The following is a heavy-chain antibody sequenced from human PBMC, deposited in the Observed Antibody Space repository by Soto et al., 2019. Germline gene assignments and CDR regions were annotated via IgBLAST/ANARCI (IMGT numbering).Heavy chain of an antibody. D-gene: IGHD3-9*01. J-gene: IGHJ4*02. CDR3: ARDREPDGIWTFDS. CDR1: GFTLDKYT. Sequence: GGSLRLSCAALGFTLDKYTMGWVRQAPGKGLEWVAESFSSGGTQYADPGKGRFTISRDNSRNMVFLQMNGLRVEDTALYYCARDREPDGIWTFDSWGQGALVTVSS. CDR2: SFSSGGT. V-gene: IGHV3-53*01.